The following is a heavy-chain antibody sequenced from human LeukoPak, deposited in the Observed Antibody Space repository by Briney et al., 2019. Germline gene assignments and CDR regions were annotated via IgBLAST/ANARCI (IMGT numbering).Heavy chain of an antibody. CDR2: ISGSDGAT. V-gene: IGHV3-23*01. CDR1: GFTFSVYT. Sequence: GGSLRLSCAASGFTFSVYTMSWVRQTPGKGLEWVSSISGSDGATYFADSVKDRFTISRDNSKNTVYLQMNRLRAEDTAVYYCAKAFCSTTSCYLFSSWGQGTLVTVSS. D-gene: IGHD2-2*01. CDR3: AKAFCSTTSCYLFSS. J-gene: IGHJ5*02.